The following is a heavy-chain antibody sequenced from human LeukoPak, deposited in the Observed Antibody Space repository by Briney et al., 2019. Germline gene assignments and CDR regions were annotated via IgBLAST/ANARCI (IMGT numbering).Heavy chain of an antibody. J-gene: IGHJ5*02. D-gene: IGHD6-6*01. CDR3: ARGLTAARNGLDP. CDR1: GFTFGDYA. Sequence: GGSLRLSCTASGFTFGDYAMSWVRQAPGKGLVWVSRINSDGSSTNYADSVKGRFTISRDNAKNTVYLQMNSLRVEDTAVYYCARGLTAARNGLDPWGQGTLVTVSS. CDR2: INSDGSST. V-gene: IGHV3-74*01.